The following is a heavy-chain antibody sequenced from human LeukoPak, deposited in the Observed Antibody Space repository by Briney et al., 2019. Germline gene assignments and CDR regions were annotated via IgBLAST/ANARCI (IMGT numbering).Heavy chain of an antibody. V-gene: IGHV3-7*03. Sequence: GGSLRLSCAASGFTFSSYWMGWVRQAPGKGLEWVANIKQDGSEKYYVDSVKGRFTISRDNAKNSLYLQINSLRAEDTAVYYCARPSYSSSSSVWGQGTMVTVSS. CDR1: GFTFSSYW. CDR2: IKQDGSEK. CDR3: ARPSYSSSSSV. D-gene: IGHD6-6*01. J-gene: IGHJ3*01.